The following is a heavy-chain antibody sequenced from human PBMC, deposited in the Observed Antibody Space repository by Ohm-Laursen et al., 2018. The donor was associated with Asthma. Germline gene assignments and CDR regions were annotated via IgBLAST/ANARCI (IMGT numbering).Heavy chain of an antibody. J-gene: IGHJ6*02. Sequence: TLSLTCTVSGGSISSGDYYWSWIRQPPGKGLEWIGYIYYSGSTYYNPSLKSRVTISVDTSKNQFSLKLSSVTAADTAVYYCARDPTWKNGMDVWGQGTTVTVSS. D-gene: IGHD1-1*01. CDR1: GGSISSGDYY. CDR2: IYYSGST. CDR3: ARDPTWKNGMDV. V-gene: IGHV4-30-4*01.